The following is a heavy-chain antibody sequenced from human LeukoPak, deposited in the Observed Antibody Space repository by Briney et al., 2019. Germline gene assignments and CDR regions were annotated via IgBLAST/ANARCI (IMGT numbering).Heavy chain of an antibody. V-gene: IGHV1-69*04. CDR2: IIPILSIA. CDR3: ARGIAASGDDY. D-gene: IGHD6-13*01. J-gene: IGHJ4*02. CDR1: GGTFSSYA. Sequence: GASVKVSCKASGGTFSSYAISWVRQAPGQGLEWMGRIIPILSIANYAQKFQGRVTITADKSTSTAYMELSSLRSEDTAVYYCARGIAASGDDYWGQGTLVTVSS.